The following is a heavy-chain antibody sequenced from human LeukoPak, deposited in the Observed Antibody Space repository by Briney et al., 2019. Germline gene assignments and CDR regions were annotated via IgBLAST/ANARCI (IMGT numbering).Heavy chain of an antibody. CDR1: GFTVSSSF. D-gene: IGHD6-19*01. J-gene: IGHJ1*01. CDR2: IYNNGDT. CDR3: ARGSGAP. Sequence: GGSLPPSRAASGFTVSSSFMSWVRQAPGKGLEWVSIIYNNGDTYYADSVKGRFTISRDNSKNTVYLQMDSLRDEDTAVYHCARGSGAPWGQGPMITVTS. V-gene: IGHV3-53*01.